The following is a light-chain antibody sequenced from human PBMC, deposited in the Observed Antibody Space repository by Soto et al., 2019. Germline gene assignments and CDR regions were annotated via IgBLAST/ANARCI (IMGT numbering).Light chain of an antibody. Sequence: DIEMTQYPSSLSASVGDRVTITCQASQDISNYLNWYQQKPGKAPKLLIYDASNLETGVPSRFSGSGSGTDFTFTISSLQPEDIATYYCQQYDNLPLTFGGGTRWIS. CDR3: QQYDNLPLT. J-gene: IGKJ4*01. CDR1: QDISNY. V-gene: IGKV1-33*01. CDR2: DAS.